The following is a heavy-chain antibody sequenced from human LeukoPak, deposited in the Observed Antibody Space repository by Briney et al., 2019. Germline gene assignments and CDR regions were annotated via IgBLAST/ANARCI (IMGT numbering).Heavy chain of an antibody. V-gene: IGHV3-23*01. CDR2: ISDSAGNT. Sequence: GGSLRLSCAASGFTFSSYSKNWVRQAPGRGLEWVSSISDSAGNTYYADSVKGRFTISRDNSKNTLFLQMNSLGAEDTAMYYCAKVYYYGSGSFIFDCWGQGTLVTVSS. D-gene: IGHD3-10*01. CDR3: AKVYYYGSGSFIFDC. CDR1: GFTFSSYS. J-gene: IGHJ4*02.